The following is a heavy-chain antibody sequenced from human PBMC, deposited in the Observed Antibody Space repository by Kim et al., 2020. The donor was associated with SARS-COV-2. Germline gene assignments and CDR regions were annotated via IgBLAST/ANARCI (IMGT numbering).Heavy chain of an antibody. J-gene: IGHJ4*02. Sequence: YYADSVKGRFTISRDNSKNSLYLQMNSLRTEDTALYYCAKDIAQWLGFDYWGQGTLVTVSS. CDR3: AKDIAQWLGFDY. V-gene: IGHV3-43*01. D-gene: IGHD6-19*01.